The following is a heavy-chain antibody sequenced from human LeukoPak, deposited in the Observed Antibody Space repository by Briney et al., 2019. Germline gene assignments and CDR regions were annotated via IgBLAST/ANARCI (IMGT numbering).Heavy chain of an antibody. D-gene: IGHD5-18*01. V-gene: IGHV3-30*18. CDR3: AKDYYSGYSYGYAHDY. CDR1: GFTFSSYG. CDR2: ISYDGSNK. Sequence: GGSLRLSCAASGFTFSSYGMHWVRQAPGKGLEWVAVISYDGSNKYYADSVKGRFTISRDNSKSTLYLQMNSLRPEDTAVYYCAKDYYSGYSYGYAHDYWGQGTLVTVSS. J-gene: IGHJ4*02.